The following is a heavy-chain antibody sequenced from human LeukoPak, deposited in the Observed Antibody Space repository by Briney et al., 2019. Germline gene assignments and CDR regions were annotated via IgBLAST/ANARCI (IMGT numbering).Heavy chain of an antibody. CDR1: GFTFSDYY. Sequence: GGSPRLSCAASGFTFSDYYMSWIRQAPGKGLEWVSYISSSGSTIYYADSVKGRFTISRDNAKNSLYLQMNSLRAEDTAVYYCARLGYDSSGYYLSYYYYYYMDVWGKGTTVTVSS. J-gene: IGHJ6*03. CDR3: ARLGYDSSGYYLSYYYYYYMDV. CDR2: ISSSGSTI. V-gene: IGHV3-11*04. D-gene: IGHD3-22*01.